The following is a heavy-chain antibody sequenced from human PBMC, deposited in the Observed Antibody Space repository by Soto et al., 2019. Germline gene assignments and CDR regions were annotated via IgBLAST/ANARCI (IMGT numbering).Heavy chain of an antibody. J-gene: IGHJ4*02. Sequence: QVHLVQSGAEVKKSGSSVRVSCTASGGTFTNDAISWVLQAPGQGLEWLGRIIPFFGTPDYSQSFQGRLTITADESTGTAYMDLRSLRSDDTAVYYCAREVVTETTLGYFDFWGQGTLVTVSS. CDR3: AREVVTETTLGYFDF. D-gene: IGHD2-21*02. V-gene: IGHV1-69*01. CDR2: IIPFFGTP. CDR1: GGTFTNDA.